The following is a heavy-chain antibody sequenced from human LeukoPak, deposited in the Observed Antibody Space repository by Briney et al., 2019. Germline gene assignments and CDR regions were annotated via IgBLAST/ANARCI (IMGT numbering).Heavy chain of an antibody. Sequence: SETLSLTCAVYDGSFSGYYWSWIRQPPGKGLEWIGEINHSGSTNYNPSLKSRVTISVDTSKNQFSLKLSSVTAADTAVYYCARVVYCSSTSCYEGHWFDPWGQGTLVTVSS. CDR3: ARVVYCSSTSCYEGHWFDP. CDR1: DGSFSGYY. D-gene: IGHD2-2*01. J-gene: IGHJ5*02. V-gene: IGHV4-34*01. CDR2: INHSGST.